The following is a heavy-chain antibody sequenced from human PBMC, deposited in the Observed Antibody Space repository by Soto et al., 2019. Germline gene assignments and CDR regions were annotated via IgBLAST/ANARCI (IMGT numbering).Heavy chain of an antibody. CDR2: ISYDGNNK. V-gene: IGHV3-30*18. CDR3: AKDLLI. Sequence: GGSLRLSCAASGFTFSSYGMHWVRQAPGKGLEWVAVISYDGNNKXXAXXVXGRXXXXXXXSXNTVYLQMXGMRAEDTAVYYCAKDLLIWGQGTIVTVS. CDR1: GFTFSSYG. J-gene: IGHJ3*02.